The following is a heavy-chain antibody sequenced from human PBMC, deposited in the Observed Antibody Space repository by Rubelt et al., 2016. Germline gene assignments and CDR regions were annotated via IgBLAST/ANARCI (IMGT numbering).Heavy chain of an antibody. Sequence: EVQLLESGGGLVQPGGSLRLSCAASGFTLSSYAMSWVRQAPGKGLEWVSILYSDGTTYYADSVTGRFTISRDNSKNTPHLQKNSLRAGDTALYYCARDLTLAQYVPSSGFDSAIGYWGQGTLVTVSS. J-gene: IGHJ4*02. V-gene: IGHV3-23*03. CDR1: GFTLSSYA. D-gene: IGHD3-22*01. CDR2: ILYSDGTT. CDR3: ARDLTLAQYVPSSGFDSAIGY.